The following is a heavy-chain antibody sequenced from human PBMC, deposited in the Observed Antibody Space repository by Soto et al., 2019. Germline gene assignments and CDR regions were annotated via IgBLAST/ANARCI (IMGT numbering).Heavy chain of an antibody. J-gene: IGHJ3*02. D-gene: IGHD3-9*01. Sequence: QVQLVQSGAEVKKPGSSVKVSCKASGGTFSSYTISWVRQAPVRGLEWMGRIIPILGIANYAQKFQGRVTITADKSTSTAYTELSSLRSEDTAVYYCARAPGLGAFDIWGPGTMVTVSS. CDR1: GGTFSSYT. CDR2: IIPILGIA. CDR3: ARAPGLGAFDI. V-gene: IGHV1-69*02.